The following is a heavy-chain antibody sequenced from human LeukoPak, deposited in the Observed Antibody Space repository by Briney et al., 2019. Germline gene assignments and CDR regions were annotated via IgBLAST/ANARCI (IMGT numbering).Heavy chain of an antibody. V-gene: IGHV3-30*04. CDR2: ISFDGTNK. CDR1: GVSLSNYA. Sequence: GRSPSLSCTASGVSLSNYAMHWVRRPPGRGLEWVAVISFDGTNKYYGDSVEGRFSVSRDNSKNTLYLQMNSLRPDDTAMYYCATDYGDYEPIDYWGQGDLVTVSS. CDR3: ATDYGDYEPIDY. D-gene: IGHD4-17*01. J-gene: IGHJ4*02.